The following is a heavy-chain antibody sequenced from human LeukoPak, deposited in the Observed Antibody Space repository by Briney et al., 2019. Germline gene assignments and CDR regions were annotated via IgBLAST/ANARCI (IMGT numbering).Heavy chain of an antibody. J-gene: IGHJ5*02. CDR1: GYSFTSYW. D-gene: IGHD3-10*01. Sequence: GESLKISCKGSGYSFTSYWIGWVRQMPGKGLEWMGIIYPGDSDTRYSPSFQGQVTISADKSISTAYLQWSSLKASDTAMYYCARNTMVRGVIGFGFDPWGQGTLVTVSS. CDR2: IYPGDSDT. CDR3: ARNTMVRGVIGFGFDP. V-gene: IGHV5-51*01.